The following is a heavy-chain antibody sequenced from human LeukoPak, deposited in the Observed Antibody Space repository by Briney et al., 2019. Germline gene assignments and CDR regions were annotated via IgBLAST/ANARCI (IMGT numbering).Heavy chain of an antibody. CDR1: GFSFTTYW. J-gene: IGHJ6*03. CDR3: ARASRSLRYFDWPYDKYYLDV. Sequence: GGSLRLSCAASGFSFTTYWMSWVRQAPGKGLEWVSSITSSSNYIYYADSVKGRFTISRDNAKKSLYVQMNSLRAEDTAVYYCARASRSLRYFDWPYDKYYLDVWGKGTTVTVSS. V-gene: IGHV3-21*01. CDR2: ITSSSNYI. D-gene: IGHD3-9*01.